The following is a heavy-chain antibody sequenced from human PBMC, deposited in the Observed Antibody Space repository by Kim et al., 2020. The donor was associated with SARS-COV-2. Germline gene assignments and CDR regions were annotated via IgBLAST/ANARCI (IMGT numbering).Heavy chain of an antibody. Sequence: SETLSLTCTVSGGSISSGSYYWSWIRQPAGKGLEWIGRIYTSGSTNYNPSLKSRVTISVDTSKNQFSLKLSSVTAADTAVYYCAREDGGSGGDYGDFLRPGHKRGGYYGMDVWGQGTTVTVSS. D-gene: IGHD4-17*01. CDR1: GGSISSGSYY. CDR2: IYTSGST. J-gene: IGHJ6*02. CDR3: AREDGGSGGDYGDFLRPGHKRGGYYGMDV. V-gene: IGHV4-61*02.